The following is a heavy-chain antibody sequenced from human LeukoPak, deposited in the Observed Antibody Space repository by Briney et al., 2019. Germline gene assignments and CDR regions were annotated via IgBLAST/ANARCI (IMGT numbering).Heavy chain of an antibody. CDR2: IYYSGST. V-gene: IGHV4-59*01. J-gene: IGHJ4*02. CDR3: AREVSGSGWYLDY. CDR1: GGSISSYY. Sequence: SGTLSLTCTVSGGSISSYYWSWIRQPPGKGLEWIGYIYYSGSTNYNPSLKSRVTISVDTSKNQFSLKLNSVTAADTAVYYCAREVSGSGWYLDYWGQGNLVTVSS. D-gene: IGHD6-19*01.